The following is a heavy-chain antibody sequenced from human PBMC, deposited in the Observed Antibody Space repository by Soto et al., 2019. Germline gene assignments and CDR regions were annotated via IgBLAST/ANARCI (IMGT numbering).Heavy chain of an antibody. CDR3: ARGGSGYVWFNEF. V-gene: IGHV1-69*01. D-gene: IGHD3-22*01. Sequence: QEQLVQSGAEVKQPGSSVKVSCKASGGIFSSYAISWVRQAPGQGLEWMGGIIPIFGTANYAQKFQGRVTITADESTNTAYRDLSSLQSEDTAIYYCARGGSGYVWFNEFWGQGALVTVSS. CDR2: IIPIFGTA. CDR1: GGIFSSYA. J-gene: IGHJ4*02.